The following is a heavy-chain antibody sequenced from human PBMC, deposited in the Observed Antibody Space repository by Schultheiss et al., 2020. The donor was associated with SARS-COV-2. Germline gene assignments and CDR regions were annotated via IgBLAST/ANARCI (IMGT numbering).Heavy chain of an antibody. CDR1: GFTFSSYW. Sequence: GGSLRLSCAASGFTFSSYWMSWVRQAPGKGLEWVANIKQDGSEKYYVDSVKGRFTISRDNAKNSLYLQMNSLRDEDTAVYYCARDGRDFWSGYYRTYYYGMDVWGQGTTVTVSS. J-gene: IGHJ6*02. D-gene: IGHD3-3*01. CDR3: ARDGRDFWSGYYRTYYYGMDV. V-gene: IGHV3-7*01. CDR2: IKQDGSEK.